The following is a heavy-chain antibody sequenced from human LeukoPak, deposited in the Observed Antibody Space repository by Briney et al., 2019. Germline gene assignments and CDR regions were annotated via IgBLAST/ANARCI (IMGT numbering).Heavy chain of an antibody. J-gene: IGHJ6*02. V-gene: IGHV1-18*01. CDR2: INPHKGDT. CDR1: GYTFSAYG. CDR3: ARQKYGVDYNGMDV. D-gene: IGHD5/OR15-5a*01. Sequence: ASVKVSCKASGYTFSAYGINWVRLAPGQGLEWMASINPHKGDTVYAQKFQGRATMTTDTSTSTAYMHLRSLRSDDTAIYYCARQKYGVDYNGMDVWGQGTTVTVSS.